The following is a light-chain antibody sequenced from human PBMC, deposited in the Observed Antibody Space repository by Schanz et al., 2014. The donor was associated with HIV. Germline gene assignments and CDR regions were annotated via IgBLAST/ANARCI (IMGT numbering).Light chain of an antibody. V-gene: IGLV2-8*01. CDR3: SLYAGRYNYFV. CDR2: EVT. Sequence: QSALTQPPSASGSPGQSVTISCTGTSSDVGDYNYVSWYQQHPGKAPKLMIYEVTKRPSGVPDRFSGSKSGNTASLTVSGLQAEDEADYYCSLYAGRYNYFVFGTGTKLTVL. CDR1: SSDVGDYNY. J-gene: IGLJ1*01.